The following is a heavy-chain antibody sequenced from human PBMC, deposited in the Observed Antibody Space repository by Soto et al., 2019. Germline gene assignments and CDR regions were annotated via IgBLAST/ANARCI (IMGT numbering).Heavy chain of an antibody. CDR3: ARDGLPDDFRSGGYWFDP. CDR2: ISHDGRIE. Sequence: QVHLVESGGGVVQPGRSLRLSCAASGFTFSSFALHWVRQAPGEGLVWVALISHDGRIENYSDSLKGRFIISRDNSKNTVYMQMDSLRLEDTGVYYCARDGLPDDFRSGGYWFDPWGQGTQVTVSS. V-gene: IGHV3-30-3*01. CDR1: GFTFSSFA. J-gene: IGHJ5*02. D-gene: IGHD3-3*01.